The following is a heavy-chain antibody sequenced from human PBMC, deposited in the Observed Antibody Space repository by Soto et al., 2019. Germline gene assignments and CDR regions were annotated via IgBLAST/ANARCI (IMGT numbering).Heavy chain of an antibody. J-gene: IGHJ4*02. V-gene: IGHV4-4*02. CDR1: GGSISSSNW. D-gene: IGHD1-1*01. CDR2: IYHDGNT. Sequence: QVQLQESGPGLVTPSGTLSLTCAVSGGSISSSNWWSWVRQPPGKGLEWIGEIYHDGNTHYNPSLKRRVTISVDKSKNHFALIVTSLTAADTAVYYCAKLDGGGYWGQGTLVTVSS. CDR3: AKLDGGGY.